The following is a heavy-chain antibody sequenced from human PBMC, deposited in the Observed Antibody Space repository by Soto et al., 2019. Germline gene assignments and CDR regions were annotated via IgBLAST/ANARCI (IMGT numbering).Heavy chain of an antibody. CDR1: GGSISSSSYY. J-gene: IGHJ4*02. V-gene: IGHV4-39*01. Sequence: QLQLQESGPGLVKPSETLSLTCTVSGGSISSSSYYWGWIRQPPGKGLEWIGTIYYTGSTYYNPSLKSRVPISVDTSKNQFSLKLSYVTAADTAFYFCARQSSTSMAARYFDSWGQGTLVTVSS. CDR3: ARQSSTSMAARYFDS. D-gene: IGHD6-6*01. CDR2: IYYTGST.